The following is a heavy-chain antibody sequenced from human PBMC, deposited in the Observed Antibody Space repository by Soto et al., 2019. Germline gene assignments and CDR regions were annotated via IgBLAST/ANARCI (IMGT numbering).Heavy chain of an antibody. CDR2: VYYGGRS. CDR3: ARLVYDSSGYRPG. D-gene: IGHD3-22*01. Sequence: SETLSLTCTVSSAPASSTTYTWGWIRQPPGKGLEWVASVYYGGRSYYNPSLNSRVTISVDTSKNQFSLKMTSVTAADTAVYYCARLVYDSSGYRPGWGQGTLVTVSS. V-gene: IGHV4-39*01. CDR1: SAPASSTTYT. J-gene: IGHJ4*02.